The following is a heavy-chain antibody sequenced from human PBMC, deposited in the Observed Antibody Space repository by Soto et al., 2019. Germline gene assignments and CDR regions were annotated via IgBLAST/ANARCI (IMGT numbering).Heavy chain of an antibody. D-gene: IGHD3-3*01. J-gene: IGHJ4*02. V-gene: IGHV3-21*01. CDR1: GFTFSSYS. Sequence: GGSLRLSCAASGFTFSSYSMNWVRQAPGKGLEWVSSISSSSSYIYYADSVKGQFTISRDNAKNSLYLQMNSLRAEDTAVYYCARDNTIFGVVIIFDYWGQGTLVTVSS. CDR3: ARDNTIFGVVIIFDY. CDR2: ISSSSSYI.